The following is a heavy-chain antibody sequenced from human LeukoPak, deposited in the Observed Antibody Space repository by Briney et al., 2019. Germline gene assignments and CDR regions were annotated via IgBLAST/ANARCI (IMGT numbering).Heavy chain of an antibody. Sequence: SETLSLTCAVYGGSFSSYYWSWIRQPPGKGLEWIGYIYYSGSTNYNPSLKSRVTISVDTSKNQFSLKLSSVTAADTAVYYCARYVEMATRGYFDYWGQGTLVTVSS. J-gene: IGHJ4*02. D-gene: IGHD5-24*01. CDR3: ARYVEMATRGYFDY. CDR2: IYYSGST. V-gene: IGHV4-59*01. CDR1: GGSFSSYY.